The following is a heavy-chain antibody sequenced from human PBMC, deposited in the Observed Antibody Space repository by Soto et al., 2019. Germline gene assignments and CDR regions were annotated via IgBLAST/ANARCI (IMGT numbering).Heavy chain of an antibody. V-gene: IGHV3-23*01. CDR1: GFTFSSYA. CDR2: ISGSGGST. CDR3: AKDIEYYYDSSGYDY. J-gene: IGHJ4*02. D-gene: IGHD3-22*01. Sequence: PGGSLRLSCAASGFTFSSYAMSWVRQAPGKGLEWVSAISGSGGSTYYADSVKGRFTISRDNSKNTLYLQMNSLRAEDTAVYYCAKDIEYYYDSSGYDYWGQGTLVTVSS.